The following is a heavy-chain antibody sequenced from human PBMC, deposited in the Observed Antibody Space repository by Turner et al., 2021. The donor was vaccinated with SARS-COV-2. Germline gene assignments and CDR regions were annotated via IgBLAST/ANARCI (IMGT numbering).Heavy chain of an antibody. CDR3: AREREEGYYDFWSGYYGWFDP. D-gene: IGHD3-3*01. Sequence: QVQLVESGGGVVQPGRSLRLPCAASGFTFSSYGMHWVRQAPGKGLGWVAVIWYDGSNKNYADSVKGRFTISRDNSKNTLYLQMNSLRAEDTAVYYCAREREEGYYDFWSGYYGWFDPWGQGTLVTVSS. J-gene: IGHJ5*02. CDR2: IWYDGSNK. V-gene: IGHV3-33*01. CDR1: GFTFSSYG.